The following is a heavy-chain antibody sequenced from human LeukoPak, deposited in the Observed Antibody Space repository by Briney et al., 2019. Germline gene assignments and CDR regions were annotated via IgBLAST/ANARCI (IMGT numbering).Heavy chain of an antibody. D-gene: IGHD1-14*01. J-gene: IGHJ4*02. V-gene: IGHV4-4*02. Sequence: SETLSLTCTVSLDSTTGIFGCCVRDPLGKGVECWGEIHRSGSPNYNPSPQSRVTISIDRSRNQIALELSSVTAADTAVYYCAREILGGFNPGAYWGQGTLVTVSS. CDR2: IHRSGSP. CDR3: AREILGGFNPGAY. CDR1: LDSTTGIFG.